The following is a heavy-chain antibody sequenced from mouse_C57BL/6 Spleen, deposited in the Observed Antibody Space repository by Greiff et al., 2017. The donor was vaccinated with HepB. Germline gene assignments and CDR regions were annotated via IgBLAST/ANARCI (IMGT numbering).Heavy chain of an antibody. J-gene: IGHJ4*01. CDR1: GFTFSDYG. CDR3: AKGGSRPTPYAMDY. V-gene: IGHV5-17*01. Sequence: EVKLVESGGGLVKPGGSLKLSCAASGFTFSDYGMHWVRQAPEKGLEWVAYISSGSSTIYYADTVKGRFTISRDNAKNTLFLQMTSLRSEDTAMYYCAKGGSRPTPYAMDYWGQGTSVTVSS. D-gene: IGHD6-1*01. CDR2: ISSGSSTI.